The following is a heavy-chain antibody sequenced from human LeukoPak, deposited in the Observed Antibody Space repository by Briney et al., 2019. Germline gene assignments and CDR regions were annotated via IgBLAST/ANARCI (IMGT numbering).Heavy chain of an antibody. Sequence: GGSLRLSCAASGLTLNNAWMNWVRQAPGKGLEWVGRIKSKTDGGTTDYAAPVKGRFTISRDDSKNTLYLQMNSLKTEDTAVYYCATPTTTSYAFDIWGQGTMVTVSS. CDR1: GLTLNNAW. CDR2: IKSKTDGGTT. D-gene: IGHD4-11*01. V-gene: IGHV3-15*01. J-gene: IGHJ3*02. CDR3: ATPTTTSYAFDI.